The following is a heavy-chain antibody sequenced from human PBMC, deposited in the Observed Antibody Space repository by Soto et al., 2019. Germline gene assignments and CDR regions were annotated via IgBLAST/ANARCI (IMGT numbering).Heavy chain of an antibody. D-gene: IGHD4-17*01. CDR1: GLTFSRYW. CDR2: INPDGSST. V-gene: IGHV3-74*01. Sequence: EVPLVESGGGLVQHGGSLRLSCAASGLTFSRYWMHWVRQAPGKGLVWVSHINPDGSSTSHADSVKGRFTISRDNAKNTLYLQMNGLRVDDTAVYYCASSFGDTGYWGQGTLVTVSS. J-gene: IGHJ4*02. CDR3: ASSFGDTGY.